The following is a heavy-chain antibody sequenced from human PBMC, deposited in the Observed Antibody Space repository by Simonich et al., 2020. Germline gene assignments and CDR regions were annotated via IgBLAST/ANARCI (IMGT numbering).Heavy chain of an antibody. J-gene: IGHJ3*02. CDR2: INHSGST. CDR3: ASPSGSYAGGHAFDI. V-gene: IGHV4-34*01. Sequence: QVQLQQWGAGLLKPSETLSLTCAVYGGSFSGYYWGWIRQPPGKGLEWIGEINHSGSTNYNPSLKSRVTISVDTSKNQFSRKLSSVTAADTAVYYCASPSGSYAGGHAFDIWGQGTMVTVSS. CDR1: GGSFSGYY. D-gene: IGHD1-26*01.